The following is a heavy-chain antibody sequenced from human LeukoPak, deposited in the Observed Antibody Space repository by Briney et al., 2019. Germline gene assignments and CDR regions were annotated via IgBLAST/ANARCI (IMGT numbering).Heavy chain of an antibody. CDR3: ARHASYSSSWYDY. J-gene: IGHJ4*02. CDR1: GGSISSSNW. D-gene: IGHD6-13*01. V-gene: IGHV4-4*02. CDR2: IYHSGST. Sequence: SGTLSLTCAVSGGSISSSNWWSWVRQPPGKGLEWIGEIYHSGSTNYNPSLKSRVTISVDTSKNQFSLKLSSVTAADTAVYYCARHASYSSSWYDYWGQGTLVTVSS.